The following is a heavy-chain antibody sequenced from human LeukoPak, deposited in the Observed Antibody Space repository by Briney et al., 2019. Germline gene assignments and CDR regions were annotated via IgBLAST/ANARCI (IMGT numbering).Heavy chain of an antibody. D-gene: IGHD5-24*01. CDR3: SRVDGDAYNCFDS. CDR1: GFTFGDYA. CDR2: IRNKDCGGTT. Sequence: AGGSLRLSCTAYGFTFGDYAMSWVRQAPGKGLEWVGFIRNKDCGGTTEYAASVKGRFTISRDDSKSIAYLQMNSPKTEDTAVYYCSRVDGDAYNCFDSWGQGTLVTVSS. J-gene: IGHJ4*02. V-gene: IGHV3-49*04.